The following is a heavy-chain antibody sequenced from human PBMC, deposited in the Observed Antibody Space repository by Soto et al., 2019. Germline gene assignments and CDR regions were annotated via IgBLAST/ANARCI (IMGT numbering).Heavy chain of an antibody. CDR2: IYDSGNA. D-gene: IGHD3-10*01. CDR1: GDSISRGGYF. V-gene: IGHV4-31*01. Sequence: QVQLQESGPGLVKPSQTLSLTCIVSGDSISRGGYFWAWIRQHPGKGLEWIGYIYDSGNAFYNPSLESLANMSVDRSKNQFPLSLRSVAAADTAVFYGARGILQPNHYMDVWGKGTAVAVSS. J-gene: IGHJ6*03. CDR3: ARGILQPNHYMDV.